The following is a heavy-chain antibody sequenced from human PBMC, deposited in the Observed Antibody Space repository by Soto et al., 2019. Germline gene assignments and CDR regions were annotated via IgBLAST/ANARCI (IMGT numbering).Heavy chain of an antibody. J-gene: IGHJ6*02. CDR1: GFTFSSYA. CDR3: AKDRVAGMDV. CDR2: ISGSGGST. V-gene: IGHV3-23*01. Sequence: EVQLLQSGAGLVQPGGSLRFSCTASGFTFSSYAMSWVRQAPGQGLEWVSAISGSGGSTYYADSLKGRFTISRDNSKNTLYLQMNSLRAEDTAVYYCAKDRVAGMDVWGQGTTVTVAS.